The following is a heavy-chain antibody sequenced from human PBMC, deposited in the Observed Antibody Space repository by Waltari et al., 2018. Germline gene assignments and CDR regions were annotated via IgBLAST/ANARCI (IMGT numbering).Heavy chain of an antibody. J-gene: IGHJ5*02. CDR2: IIPIFGTA. V-gene: IGHV1-69*01. CDR3: ARDSALSGYSYGLTAAGRFDP. CDR1: GGTFSSYA. Sequence: QVQLVQSGAEVKKPGSSVKVSCKASGGTFSSYAISWVRQAPGQGLEWMGGIIPIFGTANYAQKFQGRVTITADESTSTAYMELSSLRSEDTAVYYCARDSALSGYSYGLTAAGRFDPWGQGTLVTVSS. D-gene: IGHD5-18*01.